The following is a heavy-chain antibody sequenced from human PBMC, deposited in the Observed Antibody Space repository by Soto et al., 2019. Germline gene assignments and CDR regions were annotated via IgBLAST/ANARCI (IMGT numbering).Heavy chain of an antibody. Sequence: QGLLAQSGAEVKKPGSSVKVSCKASGGTFSSYTLTWLRQAPGQGPEWMGRIIPALDIEDYAQKFQGRVTITADTSTSTAYMELRSLRSDDTAVYYCAAVAGTSAFVGYFEYWGQGTLVTVAS. CDR2: IIPALDIE. V-gene: IGHV1-69*02. D-gene: IGHD6-19*01. CDR3: AAVAGTSAFVGYFEY. CDR1: GGTFSSYT. J-gene: IGHJ4*02.